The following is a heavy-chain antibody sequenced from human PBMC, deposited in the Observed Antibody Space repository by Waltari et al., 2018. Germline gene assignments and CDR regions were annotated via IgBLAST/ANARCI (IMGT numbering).Heavy chain of an antibody. CDR3: ARYCGGDCSLDY. V-gene: IGHV4-31*03. CDR1: GGSISSGGYY. Sequence: QVQLQESGPGLVKPSQTLSLTCTVSGGSISSGGYYWSWIRQHPGKGLEWIGYLYYSGRTYYNPSLKSRVPISVDTSKNQFSLKLSSVTAADTAVYYCARYCGGDCSLDYWGQGTLVTVSS. J-gene: IGHJ4*02. D-gene: IGHD2-21*01. CDR2: LYYSGRT.